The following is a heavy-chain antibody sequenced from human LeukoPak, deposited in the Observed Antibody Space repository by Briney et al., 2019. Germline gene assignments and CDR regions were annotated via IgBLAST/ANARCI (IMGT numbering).Heavy chain of an antibody. V-gene: IGHV3-23*01. CDR2: ISGSGGST. CDR3: ARGRYLTTPFDH. J-gene: IGHJ4*02. D-gene: IGHD3-16*02. CDR1: GFTFSSYA. Sequence: GGSLRLSCAASGFTFSSYAMSWVRQAPGKGLEWVSAISGSGGSTYYADSVKGRFAISRDNAKNSLYLQMNSLTVEDTAMYYCARGRYLTTPFDHWGQGTLVTVSS.